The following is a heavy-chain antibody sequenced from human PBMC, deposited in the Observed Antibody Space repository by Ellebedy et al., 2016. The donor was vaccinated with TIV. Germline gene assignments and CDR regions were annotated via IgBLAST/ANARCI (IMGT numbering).Heavy chain of an antibody. CDR2: FIPLFGTA. V-gene: IGHV1-69*13. Sequence: ASVKVSXKASGGTFSSYAISWVRQTPGQGLELMGGFIPLFGTANYAQKFQGRVTITADDSTSTAYMELSSLRSEDTAVYYCAKKYSDSSDIDLDAFDIWGQGTMVTVSS. D-gene: IGHD6-6*01. CDR3: AKKYSDSSDIDLDAFDI. CDR1: GGTFSSYA. J-gene: IGHJ3*02.